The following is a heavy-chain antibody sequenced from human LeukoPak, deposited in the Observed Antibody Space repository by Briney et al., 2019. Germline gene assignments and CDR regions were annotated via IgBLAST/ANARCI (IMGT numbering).Heavy chain of an antibody. CDR3: ARDRDVLLWFGATYYFDY. J-gene: IGHJ4*02. V-gene: IGHV1-2*06. CDR2: SNPNSGGT. D-gene: IGHD3-10*01. Sequence: ASVKVSCKASGYTFTGYYMHWVRQAPGQGLEWMGRSNPNSGGTNYAQKFQGRVTMTRDTSISTAYMELSRLRSDDTAVYYCARDRDVLLWFGATYYFDYWGQGTVVTVSS. CDR1: GYTFTGYY.